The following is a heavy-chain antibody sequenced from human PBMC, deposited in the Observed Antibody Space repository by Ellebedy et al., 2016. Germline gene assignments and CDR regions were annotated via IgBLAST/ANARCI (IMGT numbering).Heavy chain of an antibody. V-gene: IGHV1-24*01. CDR3: ATDLSITGTRGYFDY. D-gene: IGHD1-20*01. CDR2: FDPEDGET. CDR1: GYTLTELS. Sequence: ASVKVSCKVSGYTLTELSMHWVRQAPGKGLEWMGGFDPEDGETIYAQKFQGRVTMTEDTSTDTAYMELSSLRSEDTAVYYCATDLSITGTRGYFDYWGQGTLVTVSS. J-gene: IGHJ4*02.